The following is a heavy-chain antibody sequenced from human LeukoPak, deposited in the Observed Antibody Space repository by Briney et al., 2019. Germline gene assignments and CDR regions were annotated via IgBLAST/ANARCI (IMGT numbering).Heavy chain of an antibody. CDR2: IYSGGST. V-gene: IGHV3-66*01. J-gene: IGHJ4*02. Sequence: GSLRLSCAASGFTVSSNYMSWVRQAPGKGLEWVSDIYSGGSTYYADSVRGRFTISRDNSKNTLYLQMNSLRVEDTALYYCAGDNASGSYVFDHWGQGTLVTVSS. D-gene: IGHD3-10*01. CDR3: AGDNASGSYVFDH. CDR1: GFTVSSNY.